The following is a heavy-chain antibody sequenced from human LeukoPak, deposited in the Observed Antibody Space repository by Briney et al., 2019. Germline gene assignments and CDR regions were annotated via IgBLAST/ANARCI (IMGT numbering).Heavy chain of an antibody. CDR2: IYYSGST. Sequence: SQTLSLTCTVSGGSISSGGYYWSWLRQHPGKGLEWIGYIYYSGSTYYNPSLKSRVTISVDTSKNQFSLKLSSVTAADTAVYYCHTTSGLEMAPSAFDIWGQGTMVTVSS. CDR1: GGSISSGGYY. J-gene: IGHJ3*02. CDR3: HTTSGLEMAPSAFDI. V-gene: IGHV4-31*03. D-gene: IGHD5-24*01.